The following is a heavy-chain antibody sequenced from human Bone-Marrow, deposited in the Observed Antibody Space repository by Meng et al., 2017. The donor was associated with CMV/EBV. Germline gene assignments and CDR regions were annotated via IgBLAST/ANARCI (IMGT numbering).Heavy chain of an antibody. V-gene: IGHV3-48*04. CDR2: ISSSSSTI. J-gene: IGHJ4*02. D-gene: IGHD6-13*01. CDR3: ARDLKMGIAAAENFGY. CDR1: GFTFSSYS. Sequence: GESLKISCAASGFTFSSYSMNWVRQAPGKGLEWVSYISSSSSTIYYADSVKGRFTISRDNAKNSLYLQMNSLRAEDTAVYYCARDLKMGIAAAENFGYWGQGTRVTGSS.